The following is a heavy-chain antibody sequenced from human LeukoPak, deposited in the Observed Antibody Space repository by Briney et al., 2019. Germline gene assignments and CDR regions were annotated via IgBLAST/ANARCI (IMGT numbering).Heavy chain of an antibody. CDR2: INHSGGT. D-gene: IGHD3-22*01. J-gene: IGHJ4*02. V-gene: IGHV4-34*01. CDR1: GGSFSGYY. CDR3: ARSVNDSSGYYLDY. Sequence: KPSETLSLTCAVYGGSFSGYYWSWIRQPPGKGLEWIGEINHSGGTNYNPSLKSRVTISVDTSKNQFSLKLSSVTAADTAVYYCARSVNDSSGYYLDYWGQGTLVTVSS.